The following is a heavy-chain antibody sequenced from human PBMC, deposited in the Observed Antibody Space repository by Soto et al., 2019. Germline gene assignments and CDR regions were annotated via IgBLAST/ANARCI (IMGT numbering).Heavy chain of an antibody. CDR3: ARDRDVLRFFDCLATDAIDI. CDR2: INSDGSST. V-gene: IGHV3-74*01. J-gene: IGHJ3*02. Sequence: GGSLRLSCAASGFTFGSYWMHWVRQAPGKGLVWVSRINSDGSSTSYADSVKGRFTISRDNAKNTLYLQMNSLRAEDTAVYYCARDRDVLRFFDCLATDAIDIWG. D-gene: IGHD3-9*01. CDR1: GFTFGSYW.